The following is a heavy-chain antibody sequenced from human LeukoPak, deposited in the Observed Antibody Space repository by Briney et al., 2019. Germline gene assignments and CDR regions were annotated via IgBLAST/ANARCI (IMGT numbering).Heavy chain of an antibody. CDR1: GGSISTSGYY. CDR2: IDSSGTA. D-gene: IGHD2-15*01. CDR3: TRDRGSGAFDI. Sequence: SETLSLTCTVSGGSISTSGYYWGWIRQPPGKGLEYFASIDSSGTAYYNPSLQSRVTISADTSKNQFSLKLSSVTAADTAVYYCTRDRGSGAFDIWGQGTKVSVSS. J-gene: IGHJ3*02. V-gene: IGHV4-39*07.